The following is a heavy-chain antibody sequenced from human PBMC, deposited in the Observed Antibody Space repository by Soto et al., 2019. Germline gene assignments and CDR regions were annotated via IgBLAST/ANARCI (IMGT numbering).Heavy chain of an antibody. Sequence: LRLSCAASGFPFSSYVMSWVRQAPGKGLEWVSGISGGGSNTFYADYVKGRFTISRDNSKNTLLLQMNGLGAEDTAVYYCAKDSNKYSSSLRGRYFDYWGQGIGVTVSS. V-gene: IGHV3-23*01. CDR1: GFPFSSYV. J-gene: IGHJ4*02. D-gene: IGHD4-4*01. CDR2: ISGGGSNT. CDR3: AKDSNKYSSSLRGRYFDY.